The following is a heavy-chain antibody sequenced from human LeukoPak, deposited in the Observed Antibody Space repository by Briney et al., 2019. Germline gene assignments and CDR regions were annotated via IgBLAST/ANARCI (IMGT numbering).Heavy chain of an antibody. CDR2: IYYSVNS. CDR3: ASGAYSYYYTDV. Sequence: SETLSLTCIVSGYSISSGYYWGWIRQPPGKGLEWIGSIYYSVNSFYNPSLKSRVTISVDTSKNQFSLKLSSVTAADTAVYYCASGAYSYYYTDVWGKGTTVTISS. D-gene: IGHD4-11*01. CDR1: GYSISSGYY. J-gene: IGHJ6*03. V-gene: IGHV4-38-2*02.